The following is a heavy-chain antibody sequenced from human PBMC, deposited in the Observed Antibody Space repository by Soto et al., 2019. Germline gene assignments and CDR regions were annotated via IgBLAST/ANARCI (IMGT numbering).Heavy chain of an antibody. Sequence: GGSLRLSCVASGITFGSRAMSWVRQAPGKGLEWVSTITDTGGDTKYADSVKGRFFISRDNSKNTVTLQMNNLTVDDTAVYYCATSFRYFDNWGQGTRVTVSS. CDR2: ITDTGGDT. CDR3: ATSFRYFDN. V-gene: IGHV3-23*01. CDR1: GITFGSRA. D-gene: IGHD3-9*01. J-gene: IGHJ4*02.